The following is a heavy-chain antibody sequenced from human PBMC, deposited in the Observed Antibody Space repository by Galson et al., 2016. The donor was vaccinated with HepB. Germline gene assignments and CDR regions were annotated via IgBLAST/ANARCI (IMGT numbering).Heavy chain of an antibody. CDR1: GFTFSNYW. CDR3: ASHTGDFYAMDL. J-gene: IGHJ6*04. V-gene: IGHV3-74*01. CDR2: INSDGSST. Sequence: SLRLSCAGSGFTFSNYWMHWVRQVPGKGLVWVSRINSDGSSTNYADSVKGRFTISRDNAKNTVYLQMDSLRAEDTSVYYCASHTGDFYAMDLWGKGTTVTVSS.